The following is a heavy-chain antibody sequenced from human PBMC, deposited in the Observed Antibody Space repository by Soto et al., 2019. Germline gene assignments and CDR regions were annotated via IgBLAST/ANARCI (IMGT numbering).Heavy chain of an antibody. Sequence: QVQLVQSGAEVKKPGASVKVSCKASGYTFTNYGINWVRQAPGQGLEWMGWISAYNGNTNYAQKLQGRVTMTTDTSTSTAYMELRSLRSDDTAVYYCARPIVVISGAYYYGMDVWGQGTTVTDSS. CDR2: ISAYNGNT. D-gene: IGHD3-22*01. J-gene: IGHJ6*02. V-gene: IGHV1-18*01. CDR3: ARPIVVISGAYYYGMDV. CDR1: GYTFTNYG.